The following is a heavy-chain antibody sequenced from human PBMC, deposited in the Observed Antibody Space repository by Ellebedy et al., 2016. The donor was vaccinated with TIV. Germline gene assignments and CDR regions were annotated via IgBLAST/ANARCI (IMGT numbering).Heavy chain of an antibody. CDR3: ARSLLIFSFDKCYFDL. J-gene: IGHJ2*01. V-gene: IGHV4-39*01. Sequence: SETLSLTCTVSGGSISGSSYYWGWIRQPPGTGLEWIGNLFDTGNTYYNPSLTSRVSIPVDTSKNQFSLRLSSVTAADTAVYYCARSLLIFSFDKCYFDLWGRGTLVTVSP. D-gene: IGHD3/OR15-3a*01. CDR2: LFDTGNT. CDR1: GGSISGSSYY.